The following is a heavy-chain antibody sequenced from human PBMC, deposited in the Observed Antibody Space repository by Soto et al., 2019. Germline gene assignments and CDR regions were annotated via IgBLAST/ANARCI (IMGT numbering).Heavy chain of an antibody. Sequence: SLRLSCAASGFTFDDYAMHWVRQAPGKGLEWVSGISWNSGSIGYADSVKGRFTISRGNAKNSLYLQMNSLRAEDTALYYCAKDIGRGWYGNYYGMDVWGQGTTVTVSS. J-gene: IGHJ6*02. CDR1: GFTFDDYA. D-gene: IGHD6-19*01. CDR3: AKDIGRGWYGNYYGMDV. CDR2: ISWNSGSI. V-gene: IGHV3-9*01.